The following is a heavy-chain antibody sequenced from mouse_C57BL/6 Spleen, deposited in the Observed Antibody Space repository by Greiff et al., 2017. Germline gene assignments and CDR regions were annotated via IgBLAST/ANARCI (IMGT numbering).Heavy chain of an antibody. V-gene: IGHV1-55*01. J-gene: IGHJ1*03. Sequence: VQLQQPGAELVKPGASVKMSCKASGYTFTSYWITWVKQRPGQGLEWIGDIYPVSGSTNYNEKFKSKATLTVDTSSSTAYMQLSSLTSEDSAVYYCARPYDGYYWYFDVWGTGTTVTVSS. CDR1: GYTFTSYW. CDR2: IYPVSGST. CDR3: ARPYDGYYWYFDV. D-gene: IGHD2-3*01.